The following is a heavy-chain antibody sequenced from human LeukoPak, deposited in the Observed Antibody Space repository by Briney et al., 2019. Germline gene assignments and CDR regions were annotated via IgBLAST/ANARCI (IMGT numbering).Heavy chain of an antibody. Sequence: GGSLRLSCAASGFTFSSYGMHWVRQAPGKGLEWVAVIWYDGSNKYYADSVKGRFTISRDNSKNTLYLQMNSLRAEDTAVYYCARESPGYCSSWANNYFDYWGQGTLVTVSS. V-gene: IGHV3-33*01. J-gene: IGHJ4*02. CDR1: GFTFSSYG. CDR2: IWYDGSNK. D-gene: IGHD6-13*01. CDR3: ARESPGYCSSWANNYFDY.